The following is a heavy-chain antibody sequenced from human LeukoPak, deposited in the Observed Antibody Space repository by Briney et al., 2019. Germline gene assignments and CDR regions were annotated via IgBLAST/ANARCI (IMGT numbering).Heavy chain of an antibody. J-gene: IGHJ4*02. Sequence: PSETLSLTCAVSGGSISINDYFWAWIRQSPGKGLEWIGRIYTSGSTNYNPSLKSRVTMSVDTSKNQFSLKLSSVTAADTAVYYCARDRYYYDSSGYEYYFDYWGQGTLVTVSS. CDR3: ARDRYYYDSSGYEYYFDY. V-gene: IGHV4-4*07. D-gene: IGHD3-22*01. CDR1: GGSISINDYF. CDR2: IYTSGST.